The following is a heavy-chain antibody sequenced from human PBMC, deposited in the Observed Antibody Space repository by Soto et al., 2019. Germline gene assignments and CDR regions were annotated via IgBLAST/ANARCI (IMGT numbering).Heavy chain of an antibody. V-gene: IGHV4-31*03. Sequence: PSETLSLTCTVSGGSISSGGYYWSWIRQHPGKGLEWIGYIYYSGSTYYNPSLKSRVTISVDTSKNQFSLKLSSVTAADTAVYYCARDQDYYDSSGSGYAFDIWGQGTMVTVSS. CDR3: ARDQDYYDSSGSGYAFDI. CDR1: GGSISSGGYY. J-gene: IGHJ3*02. CDR2: IYYSGST. D-gene: IGHD3-22*01.